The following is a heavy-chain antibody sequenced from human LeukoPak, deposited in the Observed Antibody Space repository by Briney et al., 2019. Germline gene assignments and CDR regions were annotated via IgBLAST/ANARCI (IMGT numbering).Heavy chain of an antibody. CDR1: GFTVSSNY. CDR2: ISSSSSYI. J-gene: IGHJ4*02. D-gene: IGHD5-18*01. Sequence: PGGSLRLSCAASGFTVSSNYMSWVRQAPGKGLEWVSSISSSSSYIYYADSVKGRFTISRDNAKNSLYLQMNSLRAEDTAVYYCARGGYSYGFYLNYWGQGTLVTVSS. V-gene: IGHV3-21*01. CDR3: ARGGYSYGFYLNY.